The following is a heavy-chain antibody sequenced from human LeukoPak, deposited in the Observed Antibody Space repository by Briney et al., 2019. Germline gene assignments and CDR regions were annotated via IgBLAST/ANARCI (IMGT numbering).Heavy chain of an antibody. J-gene: IGHJ4*02. D-gene: IGHD3-22*01. V-gene: IGHV1-69*04. CDR3: ARGGRYYYDSSGYYDY. Sequence: SVKVSCKASGGTFSSYAISWVRQAPGQGLEWMGRIIPIFGIANYAQKFQGRVTITADKSTSTAYMGLSSLRSEDTAVYYCARGGRYYYDSSGYYDYWGQRTLVTVSS. CDR2: IIPIFGIA. CDR1: GGTFSSYA.